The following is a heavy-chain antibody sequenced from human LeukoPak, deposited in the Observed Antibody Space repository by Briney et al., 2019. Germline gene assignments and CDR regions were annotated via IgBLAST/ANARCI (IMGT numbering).Heavy chain of an antibody. D-gene: IGHD4-17*01. CDR2: ISSSNSYI. CDR1: GFTFSTYG. J-gene: IGHJ6*02. Sequence: GGSLRLSCAASGFTFSTYGMNWVRQAPGKGLEWVSSISSSNSYINYADSVKGRFTISRDNAKNPLYLQMNSLRAEDTAVYYCARAEGDYLNYYGMDVWGQGTTVTVSS. V-gene: IGHV3-21*01. CDR3: ARAEGDYLNYYGMDV.